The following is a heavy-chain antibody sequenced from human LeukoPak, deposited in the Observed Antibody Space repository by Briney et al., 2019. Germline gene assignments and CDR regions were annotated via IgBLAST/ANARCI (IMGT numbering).Heavy chain of an antibody. V-gene: IGHV1-2*06. CDR1: GYTFTGYY. Sequence: ASVKVSCEASGYTFTGYYLHWVRQAPGQGLEWMGRINPNSGGSNYAQKFQGRVTMTRDTSISTAYMELSRLRSDDTAVYYCAREKVRQSGMDVWGQGTTVTVSS. D-gene: IGHD1-1*01. CDR3: AREKVRQSGMDV. CDR2: INPNSGGS. J-gene: IGHJ6*02.